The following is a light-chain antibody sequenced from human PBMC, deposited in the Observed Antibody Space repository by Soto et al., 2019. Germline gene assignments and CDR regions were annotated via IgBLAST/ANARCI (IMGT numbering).Light chain of an antibody. V-gene: IGKV1-39*01. Sequence: DIQITQSPSSLYASVGDRVTITCRASQSISSYLNWYQQKPGKAPKLRIEAASSLQRGGPSRVSGSGSGTDVTLTISSLQHEDFATYECQQSYSTPRTFGQGTKVDIK. CDR1: QSISSY. J-gene: IGKJ1*01. CDR2: AAS. CDR3: QQSYSTPRT.